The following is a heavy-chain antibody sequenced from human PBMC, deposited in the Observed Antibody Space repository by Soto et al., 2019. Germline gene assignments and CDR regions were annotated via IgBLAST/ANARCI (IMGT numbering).Heavy chain of an antibody. J-gene: IGHJ4*02. CDR3: ARLVGAVVAACAEY. CDR1: GYSFTTYW. CDR2: IYPGDSDI. V-gene: IGHV5-51*01. D-gene: IGHD2-15*01. Sequence: EVQLVQSGAEVKKPGESLKISCKGSGYSFTTYWIGWVRQMPGKGLEWMGIIYPGDSDIRYSPSFEVQVTISADKSLSTAYLQWSSLKASDTAIYYCARLVGAVVAACAEYWGQGTLVTVSS.